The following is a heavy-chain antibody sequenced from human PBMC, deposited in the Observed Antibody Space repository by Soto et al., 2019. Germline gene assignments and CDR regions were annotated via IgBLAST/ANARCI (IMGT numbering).Heavy chain of an antibody. Sequence: GESLKISCEVSGYTFTIYWIGWVRQKPGKGLEWMGIIYPNDSGTRYSPSFQGQVTISADKSLNTAYLQWNSLKASDTAVYYCARHANTVGDHFGLWGQGSTVTV. CDR3: ARHANTVGDHFGL. J-gene: IGHJ4*02. D-gene: IGHD3-3*01. CDR2: IYPNDSGT. V-gene: IGHV5-51*01. CDR1: GYTFTIYW.